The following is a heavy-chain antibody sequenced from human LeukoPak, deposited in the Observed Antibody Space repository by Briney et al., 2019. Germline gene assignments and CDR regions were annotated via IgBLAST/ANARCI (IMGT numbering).Heavy chain of an antibody. CDR2: MYHSGTT. CDR1: GGSISSGGYS. J-gene: IGHJ3*02. D-gene: IGHD3-22*01. Sequence: PSETLSLTCAVSGGSISSGGYSWSWIRQPPGKGPEWIGYMYHSGTTHYNPSLKSRVTISVDKSKNQFSVKLSSVTAADTAVYYCVRGYYYDSSGYWVRAFDMWGRGTMVSVSS. CDR3: VRGYYYDSSGYWVRAFDM. V-gene: IGHV4-30-2*01.